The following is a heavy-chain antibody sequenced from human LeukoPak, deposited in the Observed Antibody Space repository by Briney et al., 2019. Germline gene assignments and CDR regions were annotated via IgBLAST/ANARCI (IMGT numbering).Heavy chain of an antibody. CDR1: GGSISSYY. Sequence: SETLSLTCTVSGGSISSYYWSWIRQPPGKGLEWIGYIYYSGSTNYNPSLKSRVTISISASKNQFSLKLSSVTAADTAVYYCARGGSYYGYFDYWGQGTLVTVSS. J-gene: IGHJ4*02. CDR2: IYYSGST. D-gene: IGHD1-26*01. V-gene: IGHV4-59*01. CDR3: ARGGSYYGYFDY.